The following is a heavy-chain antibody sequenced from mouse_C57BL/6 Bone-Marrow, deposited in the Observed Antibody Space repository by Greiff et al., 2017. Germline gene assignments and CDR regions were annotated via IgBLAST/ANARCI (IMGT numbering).Heavy chain of an antibody. J-gene: IGHJ2*01. CDR2: IDPENGDT. V-gene: IGHV14-4*01. Sequence: EVQLQQSGAELVRPGASVKLSCTASGFNIKDDYMHWVKQRPEQGLEWIGWIDPENGDTEYASKFQGKATITVDTSSNTAYLQLSSLTSEDTAVYYCTAIYYYGSSPLDYWGQGTTLTVSS. CDR3: TAIYYYGSSPLDY. D-gene: IGHD1-1*01. CDR1: GFNIKDDY.